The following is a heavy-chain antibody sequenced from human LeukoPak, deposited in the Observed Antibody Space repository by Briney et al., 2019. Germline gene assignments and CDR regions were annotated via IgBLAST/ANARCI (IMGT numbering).Heavy chain of an antibody. D-gene: IGHD3-9*01. CDR2: ISWNSGSI. CDR1: GFTFDDYA. J-gene: IGHJ4*02. V-gene: IGHV3-9*01. Sequence: PGRSLRLSCAASGFTFDDYAMHWVRQAPGKGLEWVSGISWNSGSIGYADSVKGRFTISRDNAKNSLYLQMNSLRAEDTALYYCAKGSYYDILTGYPDNWGQGALVTVSS. CDR3: AKGSYYDILTGYPDN.